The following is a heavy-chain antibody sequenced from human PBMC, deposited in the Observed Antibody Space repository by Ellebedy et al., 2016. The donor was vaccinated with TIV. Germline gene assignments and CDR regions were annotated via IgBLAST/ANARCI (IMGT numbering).Heavy chain of an antibody. CDR1: GFGFSSYA. J-gene: IGHJ4*02. Sequence: PGGSLRLSCAASGFGFSSYAMSWARQAPGKGLEWVSGIVGSGKSRYADSVKGRFTISRDNSSNTVDLQMRSLRAEDTAVYYCAKDRISGDGYWVFDFWGQGSLVTVST. CDR3: AKDRISGDGYWVFDF. D-gene: IGHD5-24*01. V-gene: IGHV3-23*01. CDR2: IVGSGKSR.